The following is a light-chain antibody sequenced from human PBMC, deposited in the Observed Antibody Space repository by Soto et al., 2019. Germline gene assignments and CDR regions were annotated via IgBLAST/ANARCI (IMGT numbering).Light chain of an antibody. CDR2: STN. CDR1: SGSVSTNFY. V-gene: IGLV8-61*01. Sequence: QAVVTQEPSFSVSPGGTVTLTCGLSSGSVSTNFYPSWYQQTPGQAPRTLIYSTNTRSSGVPDRFSGSILGNKAALTITGAQADDDSDYYCVLYMGSGISLFGGGTKLTVL. J-gene: IGLJ2*01. CDR3: VLYMGSGISL.